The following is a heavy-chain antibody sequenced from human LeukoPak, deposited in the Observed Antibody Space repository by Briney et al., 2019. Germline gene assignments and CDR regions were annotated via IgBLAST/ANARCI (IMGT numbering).Heavy chain of an antibody. J-gene: IGHJ4*02. D-gene: IGHD3-10*01. CDR3: AKRGVVIRGILVIGYHQEAYHYDF. CDR2: ISERGGST. Sequence: GGSLRLSCVVSGVSLSNYAMTWVRQAPGKGLEWVSYISERGGSTTYADSVKGRFTISRDTSLNTLYLQMNNLRAEDTAVYFCAKRGVVIRGILVIGYHQEAYHYDFWGQGVLVAVSS. CDR1: GVSLSNYA. V-gene: IGHV3-23*01.